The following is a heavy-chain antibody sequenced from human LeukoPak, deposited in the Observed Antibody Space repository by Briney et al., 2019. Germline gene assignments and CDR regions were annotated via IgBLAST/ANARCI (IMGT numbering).Heavy chain of an antibody. Sequence: PSETLSLTCTVSDVSISNYYWTWIRQPAGKGLEWIGRLYIGRETDYNPSLKSRVTMSVDTANSQFSLRLTSVTAADTATYYCARESRVLIGDGYYLDSWGPGTLITVFS. D-gene: IGHD3-3*01. CDR1: DVSISNYY. J-gene: IGHJ4*02. CDR2: LYIGRET. V-gene: IGHV4-4*07. CDR3: ARESRVLIGDGYYLDS.